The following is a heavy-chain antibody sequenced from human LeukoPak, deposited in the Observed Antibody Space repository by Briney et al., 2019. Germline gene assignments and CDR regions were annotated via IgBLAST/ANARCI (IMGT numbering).Heavy chain of an antibody. CDR3: AKNIAAPGRVDYQLYGMDE. Sequence: PGGSLRLSCAASGIPFSGYWMTWVRQAPGKGLQWVASIKQDASDSRHVDSVKGRFTISRDNAKNSLFLQMNNLRPGDTAVYYCAKNIAAPGRVDYQLYGMDEWGQGTTVTVSS. CDR1: GIPFSGYW. D-gene: IGHD6-25*01. J-gene: IGHJ6*02. V-gene: IGHV3-7*01. CDR2: IKQDASDS.